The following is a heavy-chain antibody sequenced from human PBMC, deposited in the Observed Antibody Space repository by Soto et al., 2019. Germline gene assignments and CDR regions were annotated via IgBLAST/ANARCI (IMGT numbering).Heavy chain of an antibody. CDR2: IYWDADK. CDR3: AHTAAGLSDDAFAF. V-gene: IGHV2-5*02. D-gene: IGHD6-13*01. J-gene: IGHJ3*01. CDR1: GFSLSTSGVG. Sequence: QITLKESGPTLVKPTQTLTLTCIFSGFSLSTSGVGVGWIRQPPGKALEWLALIYWDADKRYSPSLKSRLTVTKANSKNQVVLTMTNIDPWDTAAYYCAHTAAGLSDDAFAFWGQGTMVIVS.